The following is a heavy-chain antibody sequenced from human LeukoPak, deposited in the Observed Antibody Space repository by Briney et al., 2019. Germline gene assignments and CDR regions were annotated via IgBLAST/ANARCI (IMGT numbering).Heavy chain of an antibody. CDR2: IFSHDTT. Sequence: GGSLRLSCAVSGLTVNTNDLTWVRQAPEKGLEWVSTIFSHDTTSYSDSVKGRFTISRDNSKDTLHLQMNGLRAEDSAVYYCTRDIPRDPYSYFDYWGQGILVTVSS. D-gene: IGHD5-24*01. CDR1: GLTVNTND. CDR3: TRDIPRDPYSYFDY. J-gene: IGHJ4*02. V-gene: IGHV3-53*01.